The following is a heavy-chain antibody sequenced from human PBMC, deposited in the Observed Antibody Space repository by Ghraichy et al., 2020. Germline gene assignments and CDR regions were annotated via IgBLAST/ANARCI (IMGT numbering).Heavy chain of an antibody. Sequence: GGSLRLSCAASGFTFSNYGMLWVRQAPGKGLEWVTIIWYDGSNKYYADSVKGRFTISRDNSKNTLYLQMNSLRAEDTAVYYCARLVSRWSSDYWGQGTLVTVSS. CDR3: ARLVSRWSSDY. J-gene: IGHJ4*02. CDR1: GFTFSNYG. D-gene: IGHD6-13*01. V-gene: IGHV3-33*01. CDR2: IWYDGSNK.